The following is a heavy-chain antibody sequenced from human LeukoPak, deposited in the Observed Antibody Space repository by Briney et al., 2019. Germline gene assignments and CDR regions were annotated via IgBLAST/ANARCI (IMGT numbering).Heavy chain of an antibody. CDR3: ARVVRGVYYFDY. J-gene: IGHJ4*02. Sequence: ASVKVSCKASGYTFTGYYMHWVRQAPGQGLEWMGWINPNSGGTSYAQKFQGRVTMTRDTSISTAYMELSRLRSDDTAVYYCARVVRGVYYFDYWGQGTLVTVSS. D-gene: IGHD3-10*01. V-gene: IGHV1-2*02. CDR2: INPNSGGT. CDR1: GYTFTGYY.